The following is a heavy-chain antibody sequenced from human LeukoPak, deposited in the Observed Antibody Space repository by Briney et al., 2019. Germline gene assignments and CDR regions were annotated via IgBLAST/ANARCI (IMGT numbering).Heavy chain of an antibody. CDR3: AYHSGWYSAIFDS. V-gene: IGHV3-48*03. CDR1: GFTFSSYE. CDR2: ISSSGSTI. D-gene: IGHD6-19*01. J-gene: IGHJ4*02. Sequence: PGGSLRLSCAASGFTFSSYEMNWVRQAPGKGLEWVSYISSSGSTIYYADSVKGRFTISRDNTKNLLYLQMNSLRAEDTAMYYCAYHSGWYSAIFDSWGQGTLVTVSS.